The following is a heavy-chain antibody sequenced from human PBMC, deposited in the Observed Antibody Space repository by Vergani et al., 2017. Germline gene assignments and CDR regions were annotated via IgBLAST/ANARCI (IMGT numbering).Heavy chain of an antibody. J-gene: IGHJ4*02. CDR3: AREERSNCSPFVGD. CDR1: GFTFSNSA. V-gene: IGHV3-23*01. D-gene: IGHD1-26*01. CDR2: ISGHGDRT. Sequence: EVHLLESGGGQVEAGGSLRLSCVASGFTFSNSAMSWVRQTSGKGLEWVSAISGHGDRTYYADSVKGRFTISRDNSKNTVYLQMNSLKAEDRATYYCAREERSNCSPFVGDWGQGTLVTV.